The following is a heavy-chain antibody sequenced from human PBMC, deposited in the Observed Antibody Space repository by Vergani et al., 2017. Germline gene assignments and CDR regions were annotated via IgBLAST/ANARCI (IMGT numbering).Heavy chain of an antibody. V-gene: IGHV3-11*06. J-gene: IGHJ3*02. CDR2: ISSSSSYT. CDR1: GFTFSDYY. Sequence: QVQLVESGGGLVKPGGSLRLSCAASGFTFSDYYMSWIRQAPGKGLEWVSYISSSSSYTNYADSVKGRFTISRDNAKNSLYLQMNSLRAEDTAVYYCAKGYGGYYYGPDAFDIWGQGTMVTVSS. CDR3: AKGYGGYYYGPDAFDI. D-gene: IGHD3-10*01.